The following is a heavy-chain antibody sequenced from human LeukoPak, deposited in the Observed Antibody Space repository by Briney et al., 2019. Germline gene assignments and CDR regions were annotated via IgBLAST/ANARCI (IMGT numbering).Heavy chain of an antibody. D-gene: IGHD6-19*01. Sequence: PGGSLRLSCAVSGFTFNNYVMTWVRQAPGKGLEWVSVISGNGGYTYYADSVKGRFTISRDNSKNTLYLQMNSLRAEDTAVYYCAKERVVAGNPLDYWGQGTLVTVSS. CDR1: GFTFNNYV. CDR3: AKERVVAGNPLDY. J-gene: IGHJ4*02. V-gene: IGHV3-23*01. CDR2: ISGNGGYT.